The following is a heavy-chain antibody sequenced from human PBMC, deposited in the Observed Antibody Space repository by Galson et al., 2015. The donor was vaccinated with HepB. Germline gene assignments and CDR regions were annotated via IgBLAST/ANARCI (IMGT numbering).Heavy chain of an antibody. Sequence: SVKVSCKASGYTFTGYYMHWVRQAPGQGLEWMGWTNPNGGGTNYAQKFQGRVTMTRDTSISTAYMELSRLRSDDTAVYYCALLWQLALVRNPWGQGTLVTVSS. CDR2: TNPNGGGT. CDR1: GYTFTGYY. CDR3: ALLWQLALVRNP. V-gene: IGHV1-2*02. D-gene: IGHD6-13*01. J-gene: IGHJ5*02.